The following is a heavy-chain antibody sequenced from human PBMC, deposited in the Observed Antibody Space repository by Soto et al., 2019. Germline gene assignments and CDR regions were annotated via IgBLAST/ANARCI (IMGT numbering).Heavy chain of an antibody. Sequence: SETLSLTCTVSGGSVNSGTYYWSWIRQPPGKGLEWIGYLYNTGSSDYNPSLKSRVTISVDTSKNHFSLILTSVTAADTAVYYCAKSRPGVAAPYYFDYWGQGTLVTVSS. J-gene: IGHJ4*02. CDR1: GGSVNSGTYY. CDR3: AKSRPGVAAPYYFDY. D-gene: IGHD2-15*01. V-gene: IGHV4-61*03. CDR2: LYNTGSS.